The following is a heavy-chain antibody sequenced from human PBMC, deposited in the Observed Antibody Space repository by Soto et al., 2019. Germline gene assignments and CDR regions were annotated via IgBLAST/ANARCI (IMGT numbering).Heavy chain of an antibody. CDR3: AKVRSRFYSSGWYYFDY. D-gene: IGHD6-19*01. V-gene: IGHV3-33*06. Sequence: GGSLRLSCAGSGFTFSSYGMHWGSQAPGQGLEWGAVIWYGGSNEYYADSVKGRFTISRDNSKNTLYLQMNRQRAEDTAVYYCAKVRSRFYSSGWYYFDYWGQGTLVTVSS. CDR1: GFTFSSYG. J-gene: IGHJ4*02. CDR2: IWYGGSNE.